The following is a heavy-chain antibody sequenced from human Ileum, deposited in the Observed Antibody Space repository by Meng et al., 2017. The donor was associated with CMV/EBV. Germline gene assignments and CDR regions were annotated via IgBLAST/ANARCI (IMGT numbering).Heavy chain of an antibody. CDR3: ARAVAGWYFDL. Sequence: QAQLQESGPGLVNPSQTLSLTCTVSGGSISSGDYWGSWIRQPPGMGLEWIGYISYSGSTYYNPSLRSRVTVSVDTSNNQFSLDLRSGTAADTAVYYCARAVAGWYFDLWGRGTLVTVSS. CDR2: ISYSGST. J-gene: IGHJ2*01. CDR1: GGSISSGDYW. V-gene: IGHV4-30-4*08. D-gene: IGHD3-10*01.